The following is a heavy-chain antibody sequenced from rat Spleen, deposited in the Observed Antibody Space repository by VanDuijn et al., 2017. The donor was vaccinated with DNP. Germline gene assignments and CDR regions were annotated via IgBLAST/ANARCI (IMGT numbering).Heavy chain of an antibody. CDR3: ATGGVQPFDY. V-gene: IGHV5S23*01. Sequence: EVQLVESGGDLIQPGRSLKLSCAASGFTFSDYNMAWVRQAPKKGLEWVATISTGGGTLYYRDSVKGRFTISRDDAKSTLYLQMDSLRSEDTATYYCATGGVQPFDYWGQGVMVTVSS. CDR2: ISTGGGTL. J-gene: IGHJ2*01. D-gene: IGHD1-5*01. CDR1: GFTFSDYN.